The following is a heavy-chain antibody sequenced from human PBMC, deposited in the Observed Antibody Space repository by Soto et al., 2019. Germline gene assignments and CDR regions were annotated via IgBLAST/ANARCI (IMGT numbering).Heavy chain of an antibody. D-gene: IGHD3-16*01. J-gene: IGHJ6*03. CDR1: GVSMSRHYW. CDR2: TYHSTGS. Sequence: QVQVQESGPGLVKPSETLSLTCTVSGVSMSRHYWWSWVRQPPGKGMEWIGETYHSTGSNYNPSLDTRVTISVDKSKTQFFLWLTSVTAADTGVYFCARNDAYDIDVWGQGTAVTVSS. CDR3: ARNDAYDIDV. V-gene: IGHV4-4*02.